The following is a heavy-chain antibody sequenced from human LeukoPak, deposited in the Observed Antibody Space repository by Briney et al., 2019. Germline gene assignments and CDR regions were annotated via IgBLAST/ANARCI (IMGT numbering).Heavy chain of an antibody. CDR1: GYTFTSYG. J-gene: IGHJ6*02. CDR2: ISAYNGNT. CDR3: ASIVGATQSDYYYYGMDV. Sequence: ASVEVSCKASGYTFTSYGISWVRQAPGQGLEWMGWISAYNGNTNYAQKLQGRVTMTTDTSTSTAYMELRSLRSDDTAVYYCASIVGATQSDYYYYGMDVWGQGTTVTVSS. D-gene: IGHD1-26*01. V-gene: IGHV1-18*01.